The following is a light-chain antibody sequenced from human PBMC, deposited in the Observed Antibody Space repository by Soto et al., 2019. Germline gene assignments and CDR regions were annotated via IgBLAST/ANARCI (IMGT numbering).Light chain of an antibody. J-gene: IGKJ2*01. V-gene: IGKV1-9*01. CDR3: QQLSSYPYT. Sequence: IQLTQSPSSLSASVGDRVTITCRASQDISNYLAWYQQKPGKAPNLLIYAASTLQSGVPPRFSGSGSGTDFTLTVSSLQPEDFATYHCQQLSSYPYTFGQGTKLEIK. CDR2: AAS. CDR1: QDISNY.